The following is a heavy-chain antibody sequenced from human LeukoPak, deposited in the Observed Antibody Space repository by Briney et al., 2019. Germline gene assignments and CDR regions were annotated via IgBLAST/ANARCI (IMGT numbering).Heavy chain of an antibody. Sequence: GGSLRLSCAASGFTFSSYWMHWVRQAPGKGLVWVSRINSDGSSTSYADSVKGRFTISRDNAKNTQYLQMNSLRAEDTAVYYCARGVGYCSSTSCYWWFDPWGQGTLVTVSS. J-gene: IGHJ5*02. CDR1: GFTFSSYW. D-gene: IGHD2-2*01. V-gene: IGHV3-74*01. CDR2: INSDGSST. CDR3: ARGVGYCSSTSCYWWFDP.